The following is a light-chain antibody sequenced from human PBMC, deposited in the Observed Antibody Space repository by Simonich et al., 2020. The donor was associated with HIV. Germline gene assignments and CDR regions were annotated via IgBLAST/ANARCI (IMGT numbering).Light chain of an antibody. J-gene: IGKJ1*01. CDR2: WAS. CDR1: RSVVYSSHNKNY. V-gene: IGKV4-1*01. CDR3: QQYYSTPPT. Sequence: DIVMNQSPDSQAVSLGERATLNCKSSRSVVYSSHNKNYLGLYQQKPGQPPKLLVYWASTRESGVPDRFSGSGSGTDFTLTISSLQAEDVAVYYCQQYYSTPPTFGQGTKVEIK.